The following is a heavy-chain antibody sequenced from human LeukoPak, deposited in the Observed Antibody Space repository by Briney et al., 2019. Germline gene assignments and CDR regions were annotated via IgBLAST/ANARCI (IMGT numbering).Heavy chain of an antibody. V-gene: IGHV1-2*02. Sequence: ASVKVSCKASGYTFTGYYIHWVRQAPGQGLEWLGWINPYSGGTNYAQKFQGRVAMTSDTSISTAYMELNRLRSDDTAVYYCARGDFWRALDYWGQGTLVTVSS. D-gene: IGHD3-3*01. J-gene: IGHJ4*02. CDR2: INPYSGGT. CDR1: GYTFTGYY. CDR3: ARGDFWRALDY.